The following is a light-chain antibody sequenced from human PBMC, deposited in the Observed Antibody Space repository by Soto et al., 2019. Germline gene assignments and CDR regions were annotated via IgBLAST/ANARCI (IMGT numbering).Light chain of an antibody. J-gene: IGKJ3*01. V-gene: IGKV1-9*01. CDR1: QGISNF. CDR3: QQLNSYLFT. Sequence: DIQLTQSPSFLSASVGDRVTITCRARQGISNFLAWYQQKPGKAPKLLIYAASTLQSGVPSRFSGSGSGTEFTLTINSLQPEDFATYYCQQLNSYLFTFGPRTKVDI. CDR2: AAS.